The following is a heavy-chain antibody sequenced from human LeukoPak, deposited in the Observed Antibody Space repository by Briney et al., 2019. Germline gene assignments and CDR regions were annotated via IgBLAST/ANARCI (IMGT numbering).Heavy chain of an antibody. D-gene: IGHD3-10*01. Sequence: GGSLRLSCAVSGITLSNYGMSWVRQAPGKGLEWVAGISDSGRSTNYADSVKGRFTISRDNPKNTLYLQLNSLRAEDTAVYFCAKRGVVIRVILVGFHKEAYYFDSWGQGALVTVSS. J-gene: IGHJ4*02. CDR1: GITLSNYG. CDR2: ISDSGRST. V-gene: IGHV3-23*01. CDR3: AKRGVVIRVILVGFHKEAYYFDS.